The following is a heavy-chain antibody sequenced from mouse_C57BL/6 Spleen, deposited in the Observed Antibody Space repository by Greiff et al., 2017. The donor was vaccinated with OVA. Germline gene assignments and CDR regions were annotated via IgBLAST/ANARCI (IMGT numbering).Heavy chain of an antibody. CDR2: IYPGSGST. J-gene: IGHJ2*01. CDR3: ASYYSNYRYFDD. V-gene: IGHV1-55*01. CDR1: GYTFTSYW. Sequence: QVQLKQPGAELVKPGASVKMSCKASGYTFTSYWITWVKQRPGKGLEWIGDIYPGSGSTNYNEKFKSKATLTVDTSSSTAYMQLSSLTSEDSSVYYCASYYSNYRYFDDWGKGTTLTVSS. D-gene: IGHD2-5*01.